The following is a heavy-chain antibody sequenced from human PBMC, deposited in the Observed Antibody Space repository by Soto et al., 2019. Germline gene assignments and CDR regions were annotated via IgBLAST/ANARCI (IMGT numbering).Heavy chain of an antibody. J-gene: IGHJ4*02. CDR2: ISHSGGNT. D-gene: IGHD2-2*01. Sequence: EVQLLESGGTLVQPGGSLRLSCAASGFTFSSYGMSWVRQAPGKGLEWVSAISHSGGNTDYADSVKGRFTISRDNSKNTLYRQMNSLRAEDTAIYYCATFIFCSSTTCYGREGGYWGQGTLVTVSS. CDR3: ATFIFCSSTTCYGREGGY. CDR1: GFTFSSYG. V-gene: IGHV3-23*01.